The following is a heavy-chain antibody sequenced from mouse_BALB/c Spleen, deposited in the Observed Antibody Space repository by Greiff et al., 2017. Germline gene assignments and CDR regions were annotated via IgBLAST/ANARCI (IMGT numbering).Heavy chain of an antibody. Sequence: VQLQESGPGLVAPSQSLSITCTVSGFSLTSYGVNWVRQPPGKGLEWLGMIWGDGSTDYNSALKSRLSISKDNSKSQVFLKMNSLQTDDTARYYCARDFDYGSTSVFAYWGQGTLVTVSA. CDR2: IWGDGST. CDR1: GFSLTSYG. D-gene: IGHD1-1*01. J-gene: IGHJ3*01. CDR3: ARDFDYGSTSVFAY. V-gene: IGHV2-6-7*02.